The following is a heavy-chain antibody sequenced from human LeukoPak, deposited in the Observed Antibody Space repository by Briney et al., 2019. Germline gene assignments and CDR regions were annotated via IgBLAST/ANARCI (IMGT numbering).Heavy chain of an antibody. CDR1: RFTFSSYA. D-gene: IGHD3-10*01. V-gene: IGHV3-23*01. Sequence: GGSLRLSCVASRFTFSSYAMNWVRQAPGQGLEWVSGIGCIVHSTYYTDSVKVRFTISRDNFKTTLYLQMNSLRADDTAVYYCAKAPYQYASGSPNWFDPWGQGTLVTVSS. J-gene: IGHJ5*02. CDR3: AKAPYQYASGSPNWFDP. CDR2: IGCIVHST.